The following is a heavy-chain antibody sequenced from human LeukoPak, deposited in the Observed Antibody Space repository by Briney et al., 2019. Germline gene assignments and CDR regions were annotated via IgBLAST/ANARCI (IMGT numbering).Heavy chain of an antibody. D-gene: IGHD3-3*01. V-gene: IGHV1-8*01. CDR1: GYTFTSYD. CDR2: MNPNSGNT. CDR3: ARGGRAPYYDFWSGYYIGFNYVPENLGMDV. Sequence: ASVKVSCKASGYTFTSYDINWVRQATGQGLEWMGWMNPNSGNTGYAQKFQGRVTMTRNTSISTAYMELSSLRSEDTAVYYCARGGRAPYYDFWSGYYIGFNYVPENLGMDVWGQGTTVTVSS. J-gene: IGHJ6*02.